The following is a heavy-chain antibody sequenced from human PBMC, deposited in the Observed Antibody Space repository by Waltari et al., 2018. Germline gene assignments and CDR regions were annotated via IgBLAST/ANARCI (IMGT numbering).Heavy chain of an antibody. CDR2: IRTSSPDT. J-gene: IGHJ5*02. CDR3: ARSRDNFSAPLPDT. Sequence: QVQLVQSGAELKKPGASVKVSCKASGYIFIDYSITWVRQAPGQGLEWLGWIRTSSPDTNYAQKLQGRVTLTTDTSTKTAYMELRSLTSDDTAIYYCARSRDNFSAPLPDTWGQGTLVTVSS. CDR1: GYIFIDYS. V-gene: IGHV1-18*01. D-gene: IGHD1-1*01.